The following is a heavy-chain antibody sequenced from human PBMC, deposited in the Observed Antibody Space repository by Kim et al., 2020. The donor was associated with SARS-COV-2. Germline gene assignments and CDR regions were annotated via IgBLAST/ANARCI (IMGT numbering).Heavy chain of an antibody. Sequence: SETLSLTCTVSGGSVSSGSYYWSWIRQPPGKGLEWIGYIYYSGSNNYNPSLKSRVTISVDTSKNQFSLKLSSVTAADTAVYCCARDDQHWGQGTLVTVSS. CDR3: ARDDQH. J-gene: IGHJ1*01. CDR2: IYYSGSN. CDR1: GGSVSSGSYY. V-gene: IGHV4-61*01.